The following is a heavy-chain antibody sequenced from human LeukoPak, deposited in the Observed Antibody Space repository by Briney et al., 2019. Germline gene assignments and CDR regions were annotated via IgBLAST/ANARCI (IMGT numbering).Heavy chain of an antibody. CDR1: GFTFDDYA. Sequence: GGSLRLSCAASGFTFDDYAMHWVRQAPGKGLEWVSGISWNSGSIGYADSVKGRFTISRDNAKNSPYLQMNSLRAEDTALYYCAKDLTMRARLHYFDYWGQGTLVTVSS. V-gene: IGHV3-9*01. CDR3: AKDLTMRARLHYFDY. J-gene: IGHJ4*02. D-gene: IGHD2-21*02. CDR2: ISWNSGSI.